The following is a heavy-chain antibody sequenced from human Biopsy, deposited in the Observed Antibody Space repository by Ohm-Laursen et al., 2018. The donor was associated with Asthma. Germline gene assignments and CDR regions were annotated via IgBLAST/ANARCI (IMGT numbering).Heavy chain of an antibody. V-gene: IGHV3-48*02. Sequence: RLSCTASGFTFSSYSMNWVRQAPGKGLEWVSYISSSSSTIYYADSVKGRFTISRDNAKNSLYLQMNSLRDEDTAVYYCARPRWGPYGYWGQGTLVTVSS. CDR2: ISSSSSTI. D-gene: IGHD4-17*01. CDR1: GFTFSSYS. J-gene: IGHJ4*02. CDR3: ARPRWGPYGY.